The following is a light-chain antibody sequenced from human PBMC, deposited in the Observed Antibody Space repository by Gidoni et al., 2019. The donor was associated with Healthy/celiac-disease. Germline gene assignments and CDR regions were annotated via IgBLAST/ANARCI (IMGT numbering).Light chain of an antibody. CDR2: SNN. CDR1: TSNIGPNT. Sequence: QSVLTQSPSASGTPGQRVTISCSGSTSNIGPNTVYWYQQLPGTAPKLLIYSNNQRPPGVPDRFSGSKSGTSASLAISGLQSEDDADYYCAAWDDSLIAVLFGGGTKLTVL. CDR3: AAWDDSLIAVL. J-gene: IGLJ2*01. V-gene: IGLV1-44*01.